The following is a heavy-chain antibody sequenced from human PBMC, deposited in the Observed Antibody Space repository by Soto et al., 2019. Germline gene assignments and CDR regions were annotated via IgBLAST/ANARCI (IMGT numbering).Heavy chain of an antibody. V-gene: IGHV3-74*01. D-gene: IGHD2-2*02. CDR2: INSDGSIT. Sequence: GGSLRLSCAASGFTFSNYWMHGVRQVPGTGLVWVSRINSDGSITTYADSVKGRFTISSDNAKNTLYLQMNSLRAEDTAVYYCAGGVYTTSRFDQWGQGTLVTVSS. J-gene: IGHJ4*02. CDR3: AGGVYTTSRFDQ. CDR1: GFTFSNYW.